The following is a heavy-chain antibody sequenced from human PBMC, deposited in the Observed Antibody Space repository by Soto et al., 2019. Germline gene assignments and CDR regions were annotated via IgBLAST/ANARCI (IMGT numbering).Heavy chain of an antibody. CDR3: ARNPCGGSGGGCYSGRYYYYYAGMDV. Sequence: QVQLQESGPGLVKPSETLSLTCIVTGGSISSYYWSSSRQPPGKGLDWLGYIYYSGSTNYNPSLTSRVTISVDTSKNQSTLKLRSVTAADAAVYYCARNPCGGSGGGCYSGRYYYYYAGMDVWGQGNTVTVSS. CDR2: IYYSGST. D-gene: IGHD2-15*01. CDR1: GGSISSYY. V-gene: IGHV4-59*01. J-gene: IGHJ6*02.